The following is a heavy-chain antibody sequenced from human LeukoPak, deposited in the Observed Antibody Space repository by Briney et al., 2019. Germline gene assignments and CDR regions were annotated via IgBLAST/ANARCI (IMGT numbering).Heavy chain of an antibody. CDR3: ARDITMVRGVHDY. D-gene: IGHD3-10*01. Sequence: GGSLRLSCAASRFTFSLYAMHWVRQAPGKGLEWVAVISYDGSNKYYADSVKGRFTISRDNSKNTLYLQMNSLRAEDTAVYYCARDITMVRGVHDYWGQGTLVTVSS. J-gene: IGHJ4*02. CDR1: RFTFSLYA. CDR2: ISYDGSNK. V-gene: IGHV3-30-3*01.